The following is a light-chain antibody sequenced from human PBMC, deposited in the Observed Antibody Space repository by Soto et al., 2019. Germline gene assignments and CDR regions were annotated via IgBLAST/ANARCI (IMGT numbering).Light chain of an antibody. J-gene: IGKJ1*01. V-gene: IGKV3-15*01. CDR2: DAS. CDR1: HSVSTN. Sequence: EIVMTQSPATLSVSPGERATLSCRASHSVSTNLAWYQQRPGQAPRLLIYDASTRATGIPARFSGTGSGTEFTLTISSLRSEDFVVYYCQQYSDWWTFGQGTKVEIK. CDR3: QQYSDWWT.